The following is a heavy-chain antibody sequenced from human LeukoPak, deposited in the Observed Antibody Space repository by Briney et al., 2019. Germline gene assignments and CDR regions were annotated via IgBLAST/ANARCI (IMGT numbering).Heavy chain of an antibody. Sequence: PGGSLRLSCAASGFTFSSYAMSWVRQAPGKGLEWVSVISGSGATYYADSVKGRFTISRDNSKNTLFLEMNSLRADDTAVYYCAKDLSLNWNYFDYWGQGALVTVSP. D-gene: IGHD1-20*01. J-gene: IGHJ4*02. CDR2: ISGSGAT. CDR1: GFTFSSYA. V-gene: IGHV3-23*01. CDR3: AKDLSLNWNYFDY.